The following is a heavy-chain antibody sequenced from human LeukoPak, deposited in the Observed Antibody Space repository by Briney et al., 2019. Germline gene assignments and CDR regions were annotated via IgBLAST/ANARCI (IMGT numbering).Heavy chain of an antibody. D-gene: IGHD3-10*01. Sequence: GGSLRLSCAASGFTFSDYYMSWIRQAPGKGLEWVSYISSSSSYIYYADSVKGRFTISRDNAKNSLYLQMNSLRAEDTAVYYCARSRGAVGGSTDYFDYWGQGTLVTVSS. V-gene: IGHV3-11*06. J-gene: IGHJ4*02. CDR2: ISSSSSYI. CDR1: GFTFSDYY. CDR3: ARSRGAVGGSTDYFDY.